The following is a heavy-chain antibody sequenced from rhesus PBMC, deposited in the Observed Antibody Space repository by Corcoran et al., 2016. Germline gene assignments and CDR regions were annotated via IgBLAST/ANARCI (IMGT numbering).Heavy chain of an antibody. J-gene: IGHJ4*01. D-gene: IGHD3-16*01. CDR2: ISYDGSKK. Sequence: EVQLVESGGGLVQPGGSLRLSCAASGFTFSSYGMHWVRQAPGKGLEWVAVISYDGSKKYYADSVKDRFTISNDNSKKMLYLQRKNLKLDDTAVYYCARDTRRYSGSYYYFDYWGQGVLVTVSS. CDR1: GFTFSSYG. CDR3: ARDTRRYSGSYYYFDY. V-gene: IGHV3-54*02.